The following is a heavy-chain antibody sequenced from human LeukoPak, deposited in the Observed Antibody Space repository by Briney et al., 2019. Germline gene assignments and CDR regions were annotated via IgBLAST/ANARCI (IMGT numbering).Heavy chain of an antibody. Sequence: SETLSLTCTVSGGSISSSSYYWGWIRQPPGKGLEWIGSIYYSGSTYYNPSLKSRVTISVDTSKNQFSLKLSSVTAADTAVYYCARGLVDTAMAPFDYWGQGTLVTVSS. CDR3: ARGLVDTAMAPFDY. J-gene: IGHJ4*02. D-gene: IGHD5-18*01. V-gene: IGHV4-39*07. CDR1: GGSISSSSYY. CDR2: IYYSGST.